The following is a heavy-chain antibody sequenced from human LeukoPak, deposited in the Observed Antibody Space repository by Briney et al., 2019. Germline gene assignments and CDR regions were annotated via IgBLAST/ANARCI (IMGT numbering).Heavy chain of an antibody. CDR1: GGSISSGDYY. Sequence: SSQTLSLTCTVSGGSISSGDYYWSWTRQPPGKGLEWIGYIYYSGSTYYNPSLKSRVTISVDTSKNQFSLKLSSVTAADTAVYYCARVGPDYYGSGSSFRFDYWGQGTLVTVSS. J-gene: IGHJ4*02. CDR2: IYYSGST. D-gene: IGHD3-10*01. V-gene: IGHV4-30-4*01. CDR3: ARVGPDYYGSGSSFRFDY.